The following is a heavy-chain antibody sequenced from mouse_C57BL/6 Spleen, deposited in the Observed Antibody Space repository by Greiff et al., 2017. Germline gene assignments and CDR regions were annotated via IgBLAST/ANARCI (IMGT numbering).Heavy chain of an antibody. J-gene: IGHJ1*03. Sequence: EVQRVESGGGLVKPGGSLKLSCAASGFTFSSYTMSWVRQTPEKRLEWVATISGGGGNTYYPDSVKGRFTISRDNAKNTLYLQMSSLRSEDTALYYCARPPYGSSYWYFDVWGTGTTVTVSS. CDR2: ISGGGGNT. CDR3: ARPPYGSSYWYFDV. D-gene: IGHD1-1*01. V-gene: IGHV5-9*01. CDR1: GFTFSSYT.